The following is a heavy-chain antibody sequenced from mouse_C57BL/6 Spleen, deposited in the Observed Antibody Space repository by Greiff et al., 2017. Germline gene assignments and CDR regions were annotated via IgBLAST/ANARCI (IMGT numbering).Heavy chain of an antibody. D-gene: IGHD4-1*01. CDR1: GYTFTDFY. CDR3: ARDGTGWYFDV. J-gene: IGHJ1*03. V-gene: IGHV1-19*01. CDR2: INPYNGGT. Sequence: EVQLQQSGPVLVKPGASVKMSCKASGYTFTDFYMNWVKQSHGKSLEWIGVINPYNGGTSYNPKFKGKATLTVDKSSSTAYMEFNSLTSEDSAVYYCARDGTGWYFDVWGTGTTVTVSS.